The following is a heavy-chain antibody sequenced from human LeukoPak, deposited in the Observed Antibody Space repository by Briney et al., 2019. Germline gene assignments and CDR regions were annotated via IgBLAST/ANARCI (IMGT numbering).Heavy chain of an antibody. D-gene: IGHD2-8*01. CDR2: ISGTRNFI. J-gene: IGHJ4*02. CDR3: ARVINGYIDY. Sequence: PGGSLRLSCAASGFTFISYTIHWVRQTTGRGLEWVSSISGTRNFIFYAESLKGRFTISIDNANNSVYLQMDTLRAEDTVVYYCARVINGYIDYWGQGTLATVSS. V-gene: IGHV3-21*06. CDR1: GFTFISYT.